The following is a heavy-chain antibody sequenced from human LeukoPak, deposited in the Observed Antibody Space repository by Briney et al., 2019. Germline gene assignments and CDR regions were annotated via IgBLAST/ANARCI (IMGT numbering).Heavy chain of an antibody. Sequence: PGGSLRLSCAASGFTFGSSAMSWVRQVPGKGLEWVSGISASGGSTYYADSVRGRFTISRDNSKNTLYLQMNSLRAEDTAVYYCAKVRPGVPVCWFDPWGQGTLVTVSS. D-gene: IGHD7-27*01. CDR1: GFTFGSSA. J-gene: IGHJ5*02. CDR3: AKVRPGVPVCWFDP. V-gene: IGHV3-23*01. CDR2: ISASGGST.